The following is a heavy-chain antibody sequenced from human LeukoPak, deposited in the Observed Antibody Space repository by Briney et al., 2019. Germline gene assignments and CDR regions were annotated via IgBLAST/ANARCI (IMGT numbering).Heavy chain of an antibody. J-gene: IGHJ4*02. CDR3: AKAGYYDSSGYYPFGY. V-gene: IGHV3-23*01. CDR1: GFTFSSYA. D-gene: IGHD3-22*01. CDR2: ISGSGGST. Sequence: GGSLRLSCAASGFTFSSYAMSWVRQAPGEGLEWVSAISGSGGSTYYADSVKGRFTISRDNSKNTLYLQMNSLRAEDTAVYYCAKAGYYDSSGYYPFGYWGQGTLVTVSS.